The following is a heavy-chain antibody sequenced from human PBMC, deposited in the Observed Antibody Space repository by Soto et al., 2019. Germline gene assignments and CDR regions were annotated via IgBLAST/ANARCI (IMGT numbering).Heavy chain of an antibody. CDR1: GGSISSYY. CDR3: ARAGNYYGSGSYVYYYGMDV. Sequence: SETLSLTCTVSGGSISSYYWSWIRQPPGKGLEWIGYIYYSGSTNYNPSLKSRVTISVDTSKNQSSLKLSSVTAADTAVYYCARAGNYYGSGSYVYYYGMDVWGQGTTVTVSS. J-gene: IGHJ6*02. CDR2: IYYSGST. D-gene: IGHD3-10*01. V-gene: IGHV4-59*01.